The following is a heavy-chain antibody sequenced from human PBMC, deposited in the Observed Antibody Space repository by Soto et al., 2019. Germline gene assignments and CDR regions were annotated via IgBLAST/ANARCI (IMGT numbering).Heavy chain of an antibody. J-gene: IGHJ6*02. V-gene: IGHV5-51*01. CDR3: ARLGGYDDNYYYYDAMDV. CDR2: IYPGDSDT. D-gene: IGHD5-12*01. Sequence: GESLKISCKGSGYSFTSYWIGWVRQMPGKGLEWMGRIYPGDSDTRYSPSFQGQVTISADKSISTAYLQWSSLKASDTAMYYCARLGGYDDNYYYYDAMDVWGQGTTVTVSS. CDR1: GYSFTSYW.